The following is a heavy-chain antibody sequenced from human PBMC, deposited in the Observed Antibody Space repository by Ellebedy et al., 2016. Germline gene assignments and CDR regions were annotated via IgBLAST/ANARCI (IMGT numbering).Heavy chain of an antibody. D-gene: IGHD4/OR15-4a*01. Sequence: GGSLRLXXAGSGFTFNYYALHWVRQAPGKGLEWVSGISWDSAVIGYGGSVKGRFTISKDSAKNYLYLQMNSPRPEDTAFYYCAKGTMDYFYHWGQGTLVTVSS. V-gene: IGHV3-9*01. J-gene: IGHJ4*02. CDR3: AKGTMDYFYH. CDR1: GFTFNYYA. CDR2: ISWDSAVI.